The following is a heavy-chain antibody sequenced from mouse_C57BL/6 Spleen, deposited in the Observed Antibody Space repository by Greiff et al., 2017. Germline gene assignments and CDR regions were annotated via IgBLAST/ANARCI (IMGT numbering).Heavy chain of an antibody. D-gene: IGHD2-3*01. J-gene: IGHJ4*01. Sequence: VQLQQPGTELVKPGASVKLSCKASGYTFTSYWMHWVKQRPGQGLEWIGNINPSNGGTNYNEKFKSKATLTVDKASSTAYMQLSSLTSEDSAVYYCARGDDGYLPSYAMDYWGQGTSVTVSS. V-gene: IGHV1-53*01. CDR3: ARGDDGYLPSYAMDY. CDR1: GYTFTSYW. CDR2: INPSNGGT.